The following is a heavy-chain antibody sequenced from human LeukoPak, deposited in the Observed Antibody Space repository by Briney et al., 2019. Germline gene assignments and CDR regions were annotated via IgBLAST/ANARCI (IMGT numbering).Heavy chain of an antibody. J-gene: IGHJ5*02. Sequence: GESLKISCKGSGYSFTSYWIGWVRQMPGKGLEWMGIIYPGDSDTRYSPSFQGQVTISADKSISTAYLQWGRLKASDTAMYYCARGGESIAVAGTLQEGSFDPWGQGTLVPVSS. CDR2: IYPGDSDT. CDR1: GYSFTSYW. D-gene: IGHD6-19*01. V-gene: IGHV5-51*01. CDR3: ARGGESIAVAGTLQEGSFDP.